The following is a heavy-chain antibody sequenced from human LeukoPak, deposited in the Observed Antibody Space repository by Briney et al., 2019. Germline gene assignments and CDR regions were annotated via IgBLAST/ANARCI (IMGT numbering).Heavy chain of an antibody. V-gene: IGHV3-23*01. D-gene: IGHD3-9*01. CDR3: AKGGDILTGYYLYWYFDL. Sequence: GGSLRLSCAASGFTFSSYGMSWVRQAPGKGLEWVSSISGSGGSTYYADSVKGRFTISSDNSKNTLYLQMNSLRAEDTAVYYCAKGGDILTGYYLYWYFDLWGRGTLVTVSS. J-gene: IGHJ2*01. CDR2: ISGSGGST. CDR1: GFTFSSYG.